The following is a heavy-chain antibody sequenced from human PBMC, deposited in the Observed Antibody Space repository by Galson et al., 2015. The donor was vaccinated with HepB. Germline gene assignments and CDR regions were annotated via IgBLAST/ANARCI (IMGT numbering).Heavy chain of an antibody. J-gene: IGHJ4*02. CDR1: GLAVRNNY. Sequence: SLRLSCAASGLAVRNNYISWVRQAPQKGLEWVSIIYSSGTTYYADSVKGRFSISRDTSKNTVYLQMTSLRADDTAVYYCARVSYRTYDFWGQGALVTVSS. CDR3: ARVSYRTYDF. CDR2: IYSSGTT. D-gene: IGHD1-26*01. V-gene: IGHV3-53*01.